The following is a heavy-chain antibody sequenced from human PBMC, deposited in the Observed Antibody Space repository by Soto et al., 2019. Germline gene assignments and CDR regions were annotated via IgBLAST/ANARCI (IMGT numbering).Heavy chain of an antibody. CDR3: AKSGGDSNYWYFDL. CDR1: GFTFSSFA. Sequence: EVQLLESGGGLVQPGGSLRLSCAASGFTFSSFALSWVHQAPGRGLEWVSTISGSGGSTYYADSVKGRFTISRDNSKNTLYLQMNSLRAEDTAVYYCAKSGGDSNYWYFDLWGRGTLVTVSS. V-gene: IGHV3-23*01. CDR2: ISGSGGST. J-gene: IGHJ2*01. D-gene: IGHD4-17*01.